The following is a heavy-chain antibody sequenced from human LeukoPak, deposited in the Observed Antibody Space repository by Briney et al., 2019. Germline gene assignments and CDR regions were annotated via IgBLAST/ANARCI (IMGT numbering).Heavy chain of an antibody. CDR3: ARAPEQYYDFWSGYHPGTYFDY. J-gene: IGHJ4*02. V-gene: IGHV4-4*02. D-gene: IGHD3-3*01. Sequence: PSETLSLTCAVSGGSISSSNWWSWVRQPPGKGLEWIGYIYYSGSTNYNPSLKSRVTISVDTSKNQFSLKLSSVTAADTAVYYCARAPEQYYDFWSGYHPGTYFDYWGQGTLVTVSS. CDR2: IYYSGST. CDR1: GGSISSSNW.